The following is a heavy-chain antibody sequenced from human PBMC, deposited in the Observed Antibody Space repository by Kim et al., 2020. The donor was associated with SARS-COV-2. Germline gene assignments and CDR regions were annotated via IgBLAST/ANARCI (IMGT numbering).Heavy chain of an antibody. CDR3: ARGAYGSGSYAY. V-gene: IGHV3-48*02. D-gene: IGHD3-10*01. J-gene: IGHJ4*02. Sequence: YYADSVKGRFTISRDNAKNSLYLQMNSLRDEDTAVYYCARGAYGSGSYAYWGQGTLVTVSS.